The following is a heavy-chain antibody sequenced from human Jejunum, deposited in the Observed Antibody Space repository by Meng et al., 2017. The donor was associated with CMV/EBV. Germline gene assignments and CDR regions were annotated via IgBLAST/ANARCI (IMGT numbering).Heavy chain of an antibody. CDR3: VKDRGVPYYESLTGYSYFDY. Sequence: TYGMHWVRQAPGKGLEWVTFISNDGSNKYYGDSVKGRFTISRDNSKNTLYLQMNSLRAEDTSVYYCVKDRGVPYYESLTGYSYFDYWGQGALVTVSS. D-gene: IGHD3-9*01. V-gene: IGHV3-30*02. J-gene: IGHJ4*02. CDR2: ISNDGSNK. CDR1: TYG.